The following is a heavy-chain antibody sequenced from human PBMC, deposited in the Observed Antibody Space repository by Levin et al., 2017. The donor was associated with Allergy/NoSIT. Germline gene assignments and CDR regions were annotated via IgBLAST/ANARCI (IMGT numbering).Heavy chain of an antibody. CDR2: ISAHNGNK. CDR3: ARDVFYYGSERYYNADY. Sequence: ASVKVSCKSSGYTFTSYGISWVRQAPGQGLEWMGWISAHNGNKKYAQKFQGRVTMTTDTSTNTAYMELRSLGADDAALYYCARDVFYYGSERYYNADYWGQGTLVTVSS. V-gene: IGHV1-18*04. D-gene: IGHD3-10*01. CDR1: GYTFTSYG. J-gene: IGHJ4*02.